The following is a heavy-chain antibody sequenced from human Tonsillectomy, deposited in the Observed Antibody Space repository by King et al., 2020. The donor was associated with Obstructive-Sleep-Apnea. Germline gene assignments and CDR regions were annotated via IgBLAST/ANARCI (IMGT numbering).Heavy chain of an antibody. D-gene: IGHD1-26*01. CDR1: GGSISSSSYY. J-gene: IGHJ4*02. V-gene: IGHV4-39*07. CDR3: AREGFRLVGPTYEVVN. CDR2: IYYSGNT. Sequence: QLQESGPGLVKPSETLSLTCTVSGGSISSSSYYWGWIRQPPGKGLEWIGSIYYSGNTYYNPSLKSRVTISVDTSKNQFSLKLRSVTDADTAVYYCAREGFRLVGPTYEVVNWGQGTRVTVSS.